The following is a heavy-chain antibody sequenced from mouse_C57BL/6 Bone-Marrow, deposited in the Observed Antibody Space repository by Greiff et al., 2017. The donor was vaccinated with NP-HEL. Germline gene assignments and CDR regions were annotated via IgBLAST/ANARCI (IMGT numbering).Heavy chain of an antibody. D-gene: IGHD2-3*01. V-gene: IGHV1-69*01. Sequence: QVQLKQPGAELVMPGASVKLSCKASGYTFTSYWMHWVKQRPGQGLEWIGEIDPSDSYTNYNQKFKGKSTLTVDKSSSTAYMQLSSLTSEDSAVYYCARWLPWYFDVWGTGTTVTVSS. CDR1: GYTFTSYW. CDR3: ARWLPWYFDV. J-gene: IGHJ1*03. CDR2: IDPSDSYT.